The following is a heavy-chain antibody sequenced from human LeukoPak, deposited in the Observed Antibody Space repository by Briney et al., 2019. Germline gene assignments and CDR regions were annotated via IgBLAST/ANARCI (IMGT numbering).Heavy chain of an antibody. J-gene: IGHJ6*02. V-gene: IGHV1-18*01. D-gene: IGHD2-8*01. CDR3: ARVVRSDSFDYDYYYAMDV. CDR2: ISAYKGNT. CDR1: GYTFSTYG. Sequence: ASVKVSCKASGYTFSTYGISWVRQAPGQGLEWMGWISAYKGNTYYAQKYQGRVTMTTDTSTRTAYMELRSLRSDDTAVYYCARVVRSDSFDYDYYYAMDVWGQGTTVTVSS.